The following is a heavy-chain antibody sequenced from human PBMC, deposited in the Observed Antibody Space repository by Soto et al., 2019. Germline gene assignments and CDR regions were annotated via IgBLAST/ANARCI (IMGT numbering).Heavy chain of an antibody. CDR1: GFTFDDYA. J-gene: IGHJ3*02. Sequence: EVQLVESGGGLVQPGRSLRLSCAASGFTFDDYAMHWVRQAPGKGLEWVSGISWNSGSIDYADSVKGRFIISRDNAKNALYLQMNSLRAEDTALYYCAKDQDQQWLADDAFDIWGQGTLVTVSS. D-gene: IGHD6-19*01. V-gene: IGHV3-9*01. CDR3: AKDQDQQWLADDAFDI. CDR2: ISWNSGSI.